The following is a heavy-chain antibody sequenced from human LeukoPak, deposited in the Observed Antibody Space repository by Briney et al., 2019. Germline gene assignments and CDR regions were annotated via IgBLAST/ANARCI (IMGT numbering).Heavy chain of an antibody. CDR2: INSDGSTT. J-gene: IGHJ4*02. V-gene: IGHV3-74*03. Sequence: GGSLRLSCAVSGFTFSSYWMHWVRQAPGKGLVWVSRINSDGSTTTYADSVKGRFTISRDNAKNTLYLQMNSLRAEDTAAYYCARERGGLSSSWYFTLDYWGQRTLVTVSS. CDR1: GFTFSSYW. CDR3: ARERGGLSSSWYFTLDY. D-gene: IGHD6-13*01.